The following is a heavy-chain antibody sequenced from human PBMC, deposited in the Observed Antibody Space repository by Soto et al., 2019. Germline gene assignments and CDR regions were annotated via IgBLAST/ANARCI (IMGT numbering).Heavy chain of an antibody. CDR3: AKDLSLTLGVAFDY. J-gene: IGHJ4*02. D-gene: IGHD3-3*01. Sequence: PGGSLRLSCAASGFTFSSYAMSWVRQAPGKGLEWVSAISGSGGSTYYADSVKGRFTISRDNSKNTLYLQMNSLRAEDTAVYYYAKDLSLTLGVAFDYWGQGTLVTVSS. CDR1: GFTFSSYA. V-gene: IGHV3-23*01. CDR2: ISGSGGST.